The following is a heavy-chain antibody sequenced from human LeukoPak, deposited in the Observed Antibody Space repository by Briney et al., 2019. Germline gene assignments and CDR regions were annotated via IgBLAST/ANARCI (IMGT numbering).Heavy chain of an antibody. D-gene: IGHD4-17*01. J-gene: IGHJ6*02. CDR2: ISGSGGST. CDR1: GFTVSSNY. CDR3: AKDYGTVTTNYYYYGMDV. V-gene: IGHV3-23*01. Sequence: GGSLRLSCAASGFTVSSNYMSWVRQAPGKGLEWVSAISGSGGSTYYADSVKGRFTISRDNSKNTLYLQMNSLRAEDTAVYYCAKDYGTVTTNYYYYGMDVWGQGTTVTVSS.